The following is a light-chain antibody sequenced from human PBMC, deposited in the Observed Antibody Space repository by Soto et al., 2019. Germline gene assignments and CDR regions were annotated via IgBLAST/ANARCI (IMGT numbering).Light chain of an antibody. CDR3: QQYNSYSRT. J-gene: IGKJ2*01. CDR2: GAS. V-gene: IGKV3-15*01. CDR1: ETVRTN. Sequence: IVMTQSPVTLSVSPGERVTLSCRASETVRTNLAWFQQKPGQTPRLLIFGASTRATGIPTRFTGSGSETEFTLTIDSLQSEDLAVYYCQQYNSYSRTFGQGTKLQIK.